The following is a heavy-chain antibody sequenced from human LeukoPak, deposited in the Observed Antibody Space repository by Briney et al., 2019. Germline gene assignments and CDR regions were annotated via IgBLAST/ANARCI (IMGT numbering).Heavy chain of an antibody. J-gene: IGHJ4*02. CDR1: GFTFSNYA. CDR3: AKWGDYDVLTGYYDSDY. CDR2: VSGRDTST. D-gene: IGHD3-9*01. V-gene: IGHV3-23*01. Sequence: GGSLRLSCAASGFTFSNYAMSWVRQAPGKGLEWVSAVSGRDTSTYYTDSVKGRFTISRDNSKNTLYLQMNSLSAEDTAIYYWAKWGDYDVLTGYYDSDYGGQGTLVTVSS.